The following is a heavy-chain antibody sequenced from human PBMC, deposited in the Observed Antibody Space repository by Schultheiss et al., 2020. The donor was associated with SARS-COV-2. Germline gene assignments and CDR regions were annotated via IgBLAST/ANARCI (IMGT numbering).Heavy chain of an antibody. Sequence: SETLSLTCTVSGGSISSGDYYWSWIRQPPGKGLEWIGYIYYSGSTNYNPSLKSRVTISVDTSKNQFSLKLSSVTAADTAVYYCARGGQYNPYDILTGTAGRSDYWGQGTLVTVSS. CDR1: GGSISSGDYY. CDR3: ARGGQYNPYDILTGTAGRSDY. J-gene: IGHJ4*02. CDR2: IYYSGST. D-gene: IGHD3-9*01. V-gene: IGHV4-61*08.